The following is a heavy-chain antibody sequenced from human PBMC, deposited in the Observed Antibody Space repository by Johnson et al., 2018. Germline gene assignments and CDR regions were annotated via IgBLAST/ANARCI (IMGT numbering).Heavy chain of an antibody. CDR2: INSDGSGT. CDR3: ARDIGYSMDV. D-gene: IGHD2-15*01. CDR1: GISFSNNW. Sequence: VQLQESGGGSVQPGGSLRLSCAASGISFSNNWMHWVRQAPGKGLVWVSQINSDGSGTNYAAFVQGRFTISIDNAEKTVYLQKNSLRADYTAVYYCARDIGYSMDVWGQGTTVTVSS. J-gene: IGHJ6*02. V-gene: IGHV3-74*01.